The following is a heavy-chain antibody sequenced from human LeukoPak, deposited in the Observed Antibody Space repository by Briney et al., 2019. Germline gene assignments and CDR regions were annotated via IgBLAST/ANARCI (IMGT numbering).Heavy chain of an antibody. CDR3: TRRSGFDI. V-gene: IGHV3-48*02. CDR2: ISRTTGTI. J-gene: IGHJ3*02. CDR1: GFTFFTYP. Sequence: AGGPRRLSCAASGFTFFTYPMNWVRQAPGKGLEWVSSISRTTGTIYYADSVKGRFTISRDNAKNSLYLQMNSLRDDDTAVYYCTRRSGFDIWGQGTMVTVSS.